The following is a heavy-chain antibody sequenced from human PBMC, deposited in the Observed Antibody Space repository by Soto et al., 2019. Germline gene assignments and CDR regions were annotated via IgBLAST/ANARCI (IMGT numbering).Heavy chain of an antibody. D-gene: IGHD3-10*01. J-gene: IGHJ6*03. V-gene: IGHV1-18*01. Sequence: QVQLVQSGAEVKKPGASVKVSCKASGYTFTSHGISWVRQAPGQGLEWMGWISANNGDTNYAQKCQGRVTVTTDTYTSTGYMELRSLRSEDTAVYYCSRMVRGSNIDYYYYMDVWGIGTTVTVSS. CDR2: ISANNGDT. CDR1: GYTFTSHG. CDR3: SRMVRGSNIDYYYYMDV.